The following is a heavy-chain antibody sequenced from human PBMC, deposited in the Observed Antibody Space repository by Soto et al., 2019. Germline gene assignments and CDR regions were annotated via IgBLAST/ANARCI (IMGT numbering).Heavy chain of an antibody. J-gene: IGHJ3*02. V-gene: IGHV1-2*02. CDR1: GYTFTGYY. CDR3: APTTWGTSDDHPFDI. CDR2: VNPYTGGT. D-gene: IGHD1-1*01. Sequence: ASVKVSCKTSGYTFTGYYLHWFRQAPGQGLECVGWVNPYTGGTNCAEKFQGRVTITRDTSISTAYMELNRLTSDDTAAYYCAPTTWGTSDDHPFDIWGQGTLVTVSS.